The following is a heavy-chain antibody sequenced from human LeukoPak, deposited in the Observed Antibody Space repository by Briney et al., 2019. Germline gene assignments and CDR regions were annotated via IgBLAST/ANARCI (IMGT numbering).Heavy chain of an antibody. CDR3: ARRGVLEMATIRFHGMDV. Sequence: KAGGSLRLSCAASGFTFSSYAMSWVRQVPGKGLEWVSGISASGGSTYYADSVRGRFTISRDNSKNTLYVQMNSLRDEDTAVYYCARRGVLEMATIRFHGMDVWGQGTTVTVSS. CDR2: ISASGGST. J-gene: IGHJ6*02. D-gene: IGHD5-24*01. CDR1: GFTFSSYA. V-gene: IGHV3-23*01.